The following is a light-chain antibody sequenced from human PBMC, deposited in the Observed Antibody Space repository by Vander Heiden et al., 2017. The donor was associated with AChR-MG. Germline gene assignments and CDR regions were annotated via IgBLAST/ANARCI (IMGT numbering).Light chain of an antibody. CDR2: AAA. Sequence: QMPQSPSSLSASVGDRVTITCRASQSISTYLNWYQQKPGKAPKLLIYAAASLQSGVPSRFSAYGSGTDFTLTISSLQPEDFAIYYCQQSYSAPMYTFGQGTKVEIK. J-gene: IGKJ2*01. CDR1: QSISTY. CDR3: QQSYSAPMYT. V-gene: IGKV1-39*01.